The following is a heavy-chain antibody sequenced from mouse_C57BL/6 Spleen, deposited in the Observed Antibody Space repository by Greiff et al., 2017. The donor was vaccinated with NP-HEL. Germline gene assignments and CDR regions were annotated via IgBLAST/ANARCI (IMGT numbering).Heavy chain of an antibody. CDR3: ARAIYYGYDEGYYYAMDY. D-gene: IGHD2-2*01. CDR2: IYPGSGST. CDR1: GYTFTSYW. Sequence: VQLQQPGAELVKPGASVKMSCKASGYTFTSYWITWVKQRPGQGLEWIGDIYPGSGSTNYNEKFKSKATLTVDTSSSTAYMQLSSLTSEDSAVYYCARAIYYGYDEGYYYAMDYWGQGTSVTVSS. J-gene: IGHJ4*01. V-gene: IGHV1-55*01.